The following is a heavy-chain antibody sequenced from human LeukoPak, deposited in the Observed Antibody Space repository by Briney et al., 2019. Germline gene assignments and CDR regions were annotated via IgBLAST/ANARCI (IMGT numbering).Heavy chain of an antibody. Sequence: SETLSLTCTVPGGSISSGSYYWSWIRQPAGKGLEWIARIYTSVSTNYNPSLKSQVTSPVDTSKNQFYLKLSSVTAADTAVYYCARVYSSGWYGDDAFDIWGQGTLVTVSS. CDR2: IYTSVST. CDR3: ARVYSSGWYGDDAFDI. CDR1: GGSISSGSYY. J-gene: IGHJ3*02. D-gene: IGHD6-19*01. V-gene: IGHV4-61*02.